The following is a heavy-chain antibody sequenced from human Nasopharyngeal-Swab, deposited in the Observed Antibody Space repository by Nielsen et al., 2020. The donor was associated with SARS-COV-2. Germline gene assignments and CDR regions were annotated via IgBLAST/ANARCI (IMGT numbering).Heavy chain of an antibody. CDR3: AKEGATGWFDP. CDR2: ISHNSDT. J-gene: IGHJ5*02. CDR1: GVSITGQY. Sequence: SETLSLTCTVSGVSITGQYWSWIRQPPGKGLEWIGYISHNSDTSYNPSLKSRVTMLMDTSKNQFSLRLRSVTAADTAVYYCAKEGATGWFDPWGQGTLVTVSS. V-gene: IGHV4-59*11.